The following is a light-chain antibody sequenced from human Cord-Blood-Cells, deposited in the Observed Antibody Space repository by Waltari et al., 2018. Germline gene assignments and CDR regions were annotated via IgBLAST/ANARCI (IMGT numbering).Light chain of an antibody. CDR3: ISYTSSSTWV. V-gene: IGLV2-14*03. CDR1: SSDVGGYNY. Sequence: QSALTQPASVSGSPGQSITISCTGTSSDVGGYNYVSWYQQHPGKAPKLMIYDVSNRPAGVSNRVSGSKSGNTASLTISGLQAEDEADYYCISYTSSSTWVFGGGTKLTVL. CDR2: DVS. J-gene: IGLJ3*02.